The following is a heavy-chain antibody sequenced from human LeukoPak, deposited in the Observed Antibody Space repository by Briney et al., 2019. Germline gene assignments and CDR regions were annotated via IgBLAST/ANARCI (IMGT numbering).Heavy chain of an antibody. D-gene: IGHD3-3*01. Sequence: GGSLRLSCAASGFTFSSYEMNWVRQAPGKGLEWVSYISISGSTIYHADSVEGRFTISRDNAKNSLYLQMNSLRAEDTAAYYCARGGITIFGVVSGAFDIWGQGTMVTVSS. CDR1: GFTFSSYE. V-gene: IGHV3-48*03. CDR3: ARGGITIFGVVSGAFDI. CDR2: ISISGSTI. J-gene: IGHJ3*02.